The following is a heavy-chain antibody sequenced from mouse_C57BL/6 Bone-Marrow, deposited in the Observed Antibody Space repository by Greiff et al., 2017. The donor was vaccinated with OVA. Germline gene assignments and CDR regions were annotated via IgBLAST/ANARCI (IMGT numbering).Heavy chain of an antibody. CDR2: IDPSDSYT. V-gene: IGHV1-69*01. CDR1: GYTFTSYW. CDR3: ARDGREGYFDV. J-gene: IGHJ1*03. D-gene: IGHD1-1*01. Sequence: QVQLKQSGAELVMPGASVKLSCKASGYTFTSYWMHWVKQRPGQGLEWIGEIDPSDSYTNYNQKFKGKSTLTVDKSSSTAYMQLSSLTSEDSAVYYCARDGREGYFDVWGTGTTATVSS.